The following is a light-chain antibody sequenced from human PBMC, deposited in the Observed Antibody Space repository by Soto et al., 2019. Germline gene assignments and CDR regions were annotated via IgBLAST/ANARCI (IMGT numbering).Light chain of an antibody. Sequence: QSALTQPASVSGSPGQSITISCTGTSSDVGGYNYVSWYQQHPGKATKLMIYDVSNRPSGVSNRFSGSKSGNTASLTISGLQAEDEADYYCSSYTSSSSVVFGGGTKLIVL. CDR2: DVS. V-gene: IGLV2-14*01. J-gene: IGLJ2*01. CDR3: SSYTSSSSVV. CDR1: SSDVGGYNY.